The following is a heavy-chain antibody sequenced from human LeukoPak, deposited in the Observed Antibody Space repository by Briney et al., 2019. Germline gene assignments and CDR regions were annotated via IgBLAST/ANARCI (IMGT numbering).Heavy chain of an antibody. CDR3: AGPWWYFDL. CDR2: ISRSSGTI. CDR1: GFTFSSYS. Sequence: PGGSLRLSCAASGFTFSSYSMNWVRQAPGKGLEWVSYISRSSGTINSADSVKGRLTISRDNAKNSLYLQMNSLRDEDTAVYYCAGPWWYFDLWGRGTLVTVSS. J-gene: IGHJ2*01. V-gene: IGHV3-48*02.